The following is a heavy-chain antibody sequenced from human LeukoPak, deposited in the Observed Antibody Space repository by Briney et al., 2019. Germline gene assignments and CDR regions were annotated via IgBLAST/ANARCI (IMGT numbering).Heavy chain of an antibody. Sequence: ASVKVSCKASGYTFTGYYMHWVRQAPAQGLEWMGWINPNSGGTNYAQKFQGRVTMTRDTSISTAYMELSRLRSDDTAVYYCARAIGLQDYMDVWGKGTTVTVSS. J-gene: IGHJ6*03. D-gene: IGHD1-26*01. CDR1: GYTFTGYY. CDR2: INPNSGGT. CDR3: ARAIGLQDYMDV. V-gene: IGHV1-2*02.